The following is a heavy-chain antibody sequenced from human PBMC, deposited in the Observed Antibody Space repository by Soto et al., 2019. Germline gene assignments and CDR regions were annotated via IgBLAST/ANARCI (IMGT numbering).Heavy chain of an antibody. CDR1: GFTFTSSA. CDR3: AADFLGLVPAAMRNHYYYYYGMDV. CDR2: IVVGSGNT. J-gene: IGHJ6*02. D-gene: IGHD2-2*01. V-gene: IGHV1-58*01. Sequence: GASVKVSCKASGFTFTSSAVQWVRQARGQRLEWIGWIVVGSGNTNYAQKFQERVTITRDMSTSTAYMELSSLRSEDTAVYYCAADFLGLVPAAMRNHYYYYYGMDVWGQGTTVTVSS.